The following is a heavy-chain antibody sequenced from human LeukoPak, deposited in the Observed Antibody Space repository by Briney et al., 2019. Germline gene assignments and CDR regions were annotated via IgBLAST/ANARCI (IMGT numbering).Heavy chain of an antibody. Sequence: GGSLRLSCAASGFTFSSYSMNWVRQAPGKGLEWVSYISSSSSTIYYADSLKGRFTISRDNAKNSLYLQMNSLRAEDTSVYYCARLAVGSPDYWGQGNLVTVSS. J-gene: IGHJ4*02. CDR3: ARLAVGSPDY. D-gene: IGHD6-19*01. CDR2: ISSSSSTI. CDR1: GFTFSSYS. V-gene: IGHV3-48*01.